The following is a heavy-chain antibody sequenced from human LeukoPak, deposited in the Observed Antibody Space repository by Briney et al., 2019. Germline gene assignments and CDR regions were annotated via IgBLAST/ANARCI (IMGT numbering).Heavy chain of an antibody. V-gene: IGHV1-69*04. J-gene: IGHJ5*02. CDR3: ARGALGYCSGGSCYRFDP. CDR1: GGTFTSYA. CDR2: IIPILGIA. Sequence: SVKVSCKASGGTFTSYAISWVRQAPGQGLEWMGRIIPILGIANYAQKFQGRVTITADKSTSTAYMELGSLRSEDTAVYYCARGALGYCSGGSCYRFDPWGQGTLVTFSS. D-gene: IGHD2-15*01.